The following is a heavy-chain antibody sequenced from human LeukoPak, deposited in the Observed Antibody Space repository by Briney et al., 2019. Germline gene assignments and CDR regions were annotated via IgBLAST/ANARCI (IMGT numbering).Heavy chain of an antibody. CDR2: ISYDGSNK. D-gene: IGHD6-19*01. J-gene: IGHJ6*03. Sequence: PGGSLRLSCAASGFTFSSYWMSWVRQAPGKGLEWVAVISYDGSNKYYADSVKGRFTISRDNSKNTLYPQMNSLRAEDTAVYYCAKGYSSGWWYYYYYMDVWGKGTTVTVSS. V-gene: IGHV3-30*18. CDR3: AKGYSSGWWYYYYYMDV. CDR1: GFTFSSYW.